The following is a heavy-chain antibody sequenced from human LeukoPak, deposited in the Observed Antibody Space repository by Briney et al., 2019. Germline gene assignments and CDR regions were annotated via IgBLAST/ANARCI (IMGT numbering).Heavy chain of an antibody. CDR2: IIGSSGST. D-gene: IGHD5-12*01. CDR3: AKGAYDYIEIAYFDY. CDR1: GFSFNNYA. V-gene: IGHV3-23*01. Sequence: GGSLRLFCVASGFSFNNYAMNWVRQAPGKGLEWVSLIIGSSGSTFYADSVKGRFTISRDKSKNTLYLQMNSLRAEDTAVYYCAKGAYDYIEIAYFDYWGQGSLVTVSS. J-gene: IGHJ4*02.